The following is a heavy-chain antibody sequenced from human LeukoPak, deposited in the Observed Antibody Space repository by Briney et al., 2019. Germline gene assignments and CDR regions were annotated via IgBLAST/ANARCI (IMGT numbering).Heavy chain of an antibody. Sequence: GGSLRLSCAASGFTFSSYAMHWVRQAPGKGLEWVAVISYDGSNKYFADSVKGRFTISRDNSKNTLYLQMNSLRAEDTAVYYCVRDREDDRLDYWGQGTLVTVSS. V-gene: IGHV3-30*04. J-gene: IGHJ4*02. D-gene: IGHD2-15*01. CDR2: ISYDGSNK. CDR3: VRDREDDRLDY. CDR1: GFTFSSYA.